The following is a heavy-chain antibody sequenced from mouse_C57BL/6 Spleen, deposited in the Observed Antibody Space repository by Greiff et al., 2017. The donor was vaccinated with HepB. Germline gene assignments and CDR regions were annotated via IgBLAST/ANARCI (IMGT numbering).Heavy chain of an antibody. J-gene: IGHJ3*01. CDR3: ARHYYGSSPPWFAY. D-gene: IGHD1-1*01. V-gene: IGHV5-9*01. CDR2: ISGGGGNT. Sequence: EVKLVESGGGLVKPGGSLKLSCAASGFTFSSYTMSWVRQTPEKRLEWVATISGGGGNTYYPDSVKGRFTISRDNAKNTLYLQMSSLRSEDTALYYCARHYYGSSPPWFAYWGQGTLVTVSA. CDR1: GFTFSSYT.